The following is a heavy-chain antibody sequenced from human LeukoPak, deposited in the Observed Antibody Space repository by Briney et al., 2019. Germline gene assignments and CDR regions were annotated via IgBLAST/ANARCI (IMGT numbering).Heavy chain of an antibody. Sequence: GGSLRLSCAVSGFTFSTYWMSWVRQAPGKGLEWVANIKEDGSETYYVDSLKGRFTISRDNVKNSLYLQTNSPRADDSAVYYCARDSFETDIDYWGQGTLVTVSS. J-gene: IGHJ4*02. V-gene: IGHV3-7*01. D-gene: IGHD1-14*01. CDR1: GFTFSTYW. CDR2: IKEDGSET. CDR3: ARDSFETDIDY.